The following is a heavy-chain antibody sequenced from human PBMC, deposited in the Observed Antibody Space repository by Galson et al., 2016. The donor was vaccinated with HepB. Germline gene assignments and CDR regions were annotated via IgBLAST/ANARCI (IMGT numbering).Heavy chain of an antibody. CDR1: GFNFSTYS. J-gene: IGHJ6*01. CDR3: ARDLQGYGFSTSCYYYYGMDV. Sequence: SLRLSCAASGFNFSTYSMNWVRQAPGKGLEWVSSFSGSTSYIYYADSVKGRFTISRDNAKNSLYLQMNSLRAEDTAVYYCARDLQGYGFSTSCYYYYGMDVWGQGTTVTVSS. D-gene: IGHD2-2*01. V-gene: IGHV3-21*01. CDR2: FSGSTSYI.